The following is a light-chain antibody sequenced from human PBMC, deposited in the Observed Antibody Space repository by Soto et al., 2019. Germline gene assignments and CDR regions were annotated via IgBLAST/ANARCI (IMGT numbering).Light chain of an antibody. Sequence: DIQMTQSPSSLSASVGDRVTITCRASQSISSYLNWYQQKPGKAPKLLIYAAYSLQSGVQSRFSGSGSGTEFTLTISSLQPEDFATYYCQQLNSFPLTFGGGTKVDIK. V-gene: IGKV1-39*01. CDR3: QQLNSFPLT. J-gene: IGKJ4*01. CDR2: AAY. CDR1: QSISSY.